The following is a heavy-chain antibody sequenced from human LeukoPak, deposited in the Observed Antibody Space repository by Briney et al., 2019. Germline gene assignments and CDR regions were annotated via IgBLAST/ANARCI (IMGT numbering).Heavy chain of an antibody. D-gene: IGHD3-10*01. Sequence: GGSLRLSCAASGFTFSSYWVSWVRQTPGKGLEWVANIKQDVSEKDYVDSVKSRFTISRDNAKNSLYLQMNSLRVEDTAVYYCGRHRGDFEMWGQGTMVTVSS. CDR1: GFTFSSYW. V-gene: IGHV3-7*01. CDR3: GRHRGDFEM. J-gene: IGHJ3*02. CDR2: IKQDVSEK.